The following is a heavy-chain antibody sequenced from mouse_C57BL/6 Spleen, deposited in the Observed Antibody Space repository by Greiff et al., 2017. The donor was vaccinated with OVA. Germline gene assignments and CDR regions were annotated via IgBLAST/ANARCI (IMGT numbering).Heavy chain of an antibody. CDR2: IWTGGGT. Sequence: VQLVESGPGLVAPSQSLSITCTVSGFSLTSYAISWVRQPPGKGLEWLGVIWTGGGTNYNSALKSRLSISKDKSKSQVFLKMNSLQTDDTARYYCARNGADSSGYVGYAMDYWGQGTSVTVSS. CDR1: GFSLTSYA. J-gene: IGHJ4*01. CDR3: ARNGADSSGYVGYAMDY. D-gene: IGHD3-2*02. V-gene: IGHV2-9-1*01.